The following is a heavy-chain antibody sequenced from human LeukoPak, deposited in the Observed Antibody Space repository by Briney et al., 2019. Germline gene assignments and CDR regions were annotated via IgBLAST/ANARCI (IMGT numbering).Heavy chain of an antibody. V-gene: IGHV3-21*01. CDR1: GLTFSSYS. CDR3: ARGAPMVRGVICTY. CDR2: ISSSSSYI. J-gene: IGHJ4*02. Sequence: AGGSLRLSCAASGLTFSSYSMNWVRQAPGKGLEWVSSISSSSSYIYYADSVKGRFTISRDNAKNSLYLQMNSLRAEDTAVYYCARGAPMVRGVICTYWGQGTLVTVSS. D-gene: IGHD3-10*01.